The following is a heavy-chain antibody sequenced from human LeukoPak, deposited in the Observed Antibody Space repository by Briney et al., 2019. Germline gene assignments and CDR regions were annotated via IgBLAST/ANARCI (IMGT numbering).Heavy chain of an antibody. J-gene: IGHJ4*02. CDR2: IWYDGSNK. V-gene: IGHV3-33*01. CDR3: ARSKMQLWLQGFDY. Sequence: GGSLRLSCAASGFTSSSYGMHWVRQAPGKGLEWVAVIWYDGSNKYYADSVKGRFTISRDNSKNTLYLQMNSLRAEDTAVYYCARSKMQLWLQGFDYWGQGTLVTVSS. CDR1: GFTSSSYG. D-gene: IGHD5-18*01.